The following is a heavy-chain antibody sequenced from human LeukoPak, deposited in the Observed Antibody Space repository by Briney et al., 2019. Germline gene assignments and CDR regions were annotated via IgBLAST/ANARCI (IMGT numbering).Heavy chain of an antibody. J-gene: IGHJ6*02. Sequence: GRSLSLSCAASGFTFSNYAMYWVRQAPGKGLEWVAVISYDGSNKYYADSVKGRFTISRDNSKNTLYLQMNGLRAEDTAVYYCARDSRISRSHYYGMDVWGQGTTVTVSS. V-gene: IGHV3-30-3*01. D-gene: IGHD2/OR15-2a*01. CDR1: GFTFSNYA. CDR2: ISYDGSNK. CDR3: ARDSRISRSHYYGMDV.